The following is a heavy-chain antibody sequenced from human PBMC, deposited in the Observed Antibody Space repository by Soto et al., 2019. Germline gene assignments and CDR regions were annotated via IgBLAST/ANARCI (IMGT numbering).Heavy chain of an antibody. J-gene: IGHJ3*02. D-gene: IGHD3-16*01. V-gene: IGHV2-5*02. CDR2: IYWDNDK. Sequence: QITLKESGPTLVKPTQTLTLTCTFSGFSLNTTAVGVCWIRQPPGNALVWLALIYWDNDKPDNPSLKTTLTINHDNPNYHAVTKTTDMDHVNMSTYFCASREGDDYVSGSYKDAFDTLVQGTMDTVS. CDR1: GFSLNTTAVG. CDR3: ASREGDDYVSGSYKDAFDT.